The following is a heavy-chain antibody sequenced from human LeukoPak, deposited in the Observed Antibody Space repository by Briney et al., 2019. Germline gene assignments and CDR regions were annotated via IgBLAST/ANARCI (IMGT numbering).Heavy chain of an antibody. J-gene: IGHJ5*02. CDR2: INRDGSST. V-gene: IGHV3-74*01. CDR1: GFTFSSYW. CDR3: ARVYATYYYDSSGYFQFDP. Sequence: GGSLKLSFAPSGFTFSSYWMNWVRQAPGKGLVWVSRINRDGSSTSYAYSVKGRFTISRDNAKNTLYLQMNSLRAEDTAVYYCARVYATYYYDSSGYFQFDPWGQGTLVTVSS. D-gene: IGHD3-22*01.